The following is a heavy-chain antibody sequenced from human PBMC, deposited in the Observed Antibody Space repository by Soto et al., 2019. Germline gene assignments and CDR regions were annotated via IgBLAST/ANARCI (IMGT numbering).Heavy chain of an antibody. CDR1: GGSISSYY. V-gene: IGHV4-4*07. CDR2: IYTSGST. D-gene: IGHD3-22*01. J-gene: IGHJ3*02. Sequence: PSETLSLTCTVSGGSISSYYRSWIRQHAWKGLEWIGRIYTSGSTNYNPSLKSRVTMSVDTCKNQFSLKLSSVTAADTPVYYFARGNDAWYSDDSRGIRGAFESWGQG. CDR3: ARGNDAWYSDDSRGIRGAFES.